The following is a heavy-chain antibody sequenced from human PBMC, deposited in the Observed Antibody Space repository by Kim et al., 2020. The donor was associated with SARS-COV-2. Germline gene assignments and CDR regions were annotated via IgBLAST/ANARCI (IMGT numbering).Heavy chain of an antibody. D-gene: IGHD3-16*02. Sequence: SETLSLTCTVSGGSISSGSYYWSWIRQPAGKGLEWIGRIYTSGSTNYNPSLKSRVTISVDTSKNQFSLKLSSVTAADTAVYYCARDRARGLSGWYPSGGYYYYGMDVWGQGTTVTVSS. CDR3: ARDRARGLSGWYPSGGYYYYGMDV. CDR2: IYTSGST. J-gene: IGHJ6*02. V-gene: IGHV4-61*02. CDR1: GGSISSGSYY.